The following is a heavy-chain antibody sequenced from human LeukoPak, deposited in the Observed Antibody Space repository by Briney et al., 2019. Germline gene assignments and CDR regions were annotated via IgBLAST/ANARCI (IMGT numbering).Heavy chain of an antibody. CDR3: ARTLVGATDYYYYYMDV. V-gene: IGHV3-66*01. J-gene: IGHJ6*03. CDR1: GFTVRSNY. D-gene: IGHD1-26*01. CDR2: IYSGGST. Sequence: GGSLRLSCAASGFTVRSNYMNWVRQAPGKGLEWVSVIYSGGSTYYADSVKGRFTISRDNSKNTLYLQMNSLRAEDTAVYYCARTLVGATDYYYYYMDVWGKGTTVTISS.